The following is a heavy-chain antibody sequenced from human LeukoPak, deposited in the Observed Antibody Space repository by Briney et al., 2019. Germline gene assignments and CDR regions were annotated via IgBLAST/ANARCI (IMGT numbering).Heavy chain of an antibody. CDR2: ISGSGGST. V-gene: IGHV3-23*01. Sequence: GGSLRLSCAASGFTFSSDAMSWVRQAPGKGLEWVSAISGSGGSTYYADSVKGRFTISRDNSKNALYLQMNSLRAEDTAVYYCAPRSTVTAFDYWGQGTLVTVSS. J-gene: IGHJ4*02. CDR3: APRSTVTAFDY. CDR1: GFTFSSDA. D-gene: IGHD4-17*01.